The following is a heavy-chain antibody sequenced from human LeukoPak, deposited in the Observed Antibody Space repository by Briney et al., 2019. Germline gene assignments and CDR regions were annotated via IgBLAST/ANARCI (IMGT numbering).Heavy chain of an antibody. Sequence: PSETLSLTCTLSGGSISSSSYYWGWIRQPPGKGLEWIGSIYYSGSTYYNPSLKSRVTISVDTSRNQFSLKLSSVTAADTAVYYCARPRSSGYYSGAFDIWGQGTMVTVSS. V-gene: IGHV4-39*01. CDR3: ARPRSSGYYSGAFDI. D-gene: IGHD3-22*01. CDR1: GGSISSSSYY. J-gene: IGHJ3*02. CDR2: IYYSGST.